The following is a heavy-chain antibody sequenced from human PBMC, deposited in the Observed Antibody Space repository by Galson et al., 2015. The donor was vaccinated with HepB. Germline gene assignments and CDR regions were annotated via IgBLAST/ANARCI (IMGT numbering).Heavy chain of an antibody. J-gene: IGHJ5*02. D-gene: IGHD2-2*01. CDR1: GYSFTGYW. CDR2: IDPSDSYT. Sequence: QSGAEVKKPGESLRISCKGSGYSFTGYWISWVRQMPGKGLEWMGRIDPSDSYTNYSPSFQGHVTISADKSISTAYLQWSSLKASDTAMYYCARRSYCSSTSCYDWFDPWGQGTLVTVSS. V-gene: IGHV5-10-1*01. CDR3: ARRSYCSSTSCYDWFDP.